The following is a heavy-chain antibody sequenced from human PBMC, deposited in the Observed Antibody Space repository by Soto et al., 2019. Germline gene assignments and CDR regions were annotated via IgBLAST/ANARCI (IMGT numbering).Heavy chain of an antibody. Sequence: QVQLQESGPGLVKPSQTLSLTCTVSGGSISSGGYYWSWIRQHPGKGLEWIGYIYYSGSTYYNPALSGRVTTSVETSKNQFSLKLRSVTAADTAVYYCARAEGGGYDHRWFDPWGQGTLVTVSS. CDR1: GGSISSGGYY. J-gene: IGHJ5*02. D-gene: IGHD5-12*01. V-gene: IGHV4-31*03. CDR2: IYYSGST. CDR3: ARAEGGGYDHRWFDP.